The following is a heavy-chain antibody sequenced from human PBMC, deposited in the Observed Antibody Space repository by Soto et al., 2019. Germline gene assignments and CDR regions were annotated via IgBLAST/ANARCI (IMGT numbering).Heavy chain of an antibody. Sequence: GGSLRLSCAASGFSFTRYTINWVRQAPGKGLEWVAVMSYDGTNEYYADSVKGRFTISRDNSKSTVYLQMNSLTPEDTALYYCARKWGTYSSASLDYWGLGTLVTVSS. V-gene: IGHV3-30*04. D-gene: IGHD6-19*01. CDR3: ARKWGTYSSASLDY. CDR2: MSYDGTNE. J-gene: IGHJ4*02. CDR1: GFSFTRYT.